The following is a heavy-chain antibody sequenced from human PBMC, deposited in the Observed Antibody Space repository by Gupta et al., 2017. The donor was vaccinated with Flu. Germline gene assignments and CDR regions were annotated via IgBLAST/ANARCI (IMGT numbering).Heavy chain of an antibody. J-gene: IGHJ4*02. V-gene: IGHV4-39*02. CDR3: ARAYCGGDCYSTFGD. D-gene: IGHD2-21*01. CDR2: MFYSGST. Sequence: RQPPGKGLEWIASMFYSGSTYYNPSLKSRVTISVDTSKNRLSLNLNSVTVADTAVYFCARAYCGGDCYSTFGDWGQGTLVTVSS.